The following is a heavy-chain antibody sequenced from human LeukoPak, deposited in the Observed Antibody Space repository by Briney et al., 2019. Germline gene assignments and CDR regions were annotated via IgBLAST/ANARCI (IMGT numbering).Heavy chain of an antibody. CDR3: ARDRPNYYGSNGHYYQRNGDH. CDR2: ITSSGEST. Sequence: GGSLRLSWAASEFSSSIYAMSWVRQAPGKGLEWVSSITSSGESTYYTGSVKGRFTISRDNSKNTLYLQMNSLRAEDTAVYYCARDRPNYYGSNGHYYQRNGDHWGQGTLVTVSS. CDR1: EFSSSIYA. V-gene: IGHV3-23*01. D-gene: IGHD3-22*01. J-gene: IGHJ5*02.